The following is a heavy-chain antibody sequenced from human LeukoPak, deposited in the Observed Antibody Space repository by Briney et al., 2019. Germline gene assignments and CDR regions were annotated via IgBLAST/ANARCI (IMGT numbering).Heavy chain of an antibody. J-gene: IGHJ6*03. CDR3: ARGDSSYYYMDV. Sequence: PGGSLRLSCAASGFTFSSYDMHWVRQATGKGLEWVSAIGAAGDTYYPGSVKGRFTISRENAKNSLYLQMNSQRDGDTAVYYCARGDSSYYYMDVWGKGTTVTVSS. D-gene: IGHD3-22*01. CDR2: IGAAGDT. CDR1: GFTFSSYD. V-gene: IGHV3-13*01.